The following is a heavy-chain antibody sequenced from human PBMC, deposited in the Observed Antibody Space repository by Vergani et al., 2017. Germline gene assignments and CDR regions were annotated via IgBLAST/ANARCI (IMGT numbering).Heavy chain of an antibody. D-gene: IGHD3-22*01. CDR1: GGSISSYY. Sequence: QVQLQESGPGLVKPSETLSLTCTVSGGSISSYYWSWFRQPPGKGLEWIGYFYYSGSTNYNPSLKSPVTISVDRAKNKFSLKLSTVTAADTAVYDGARDKWHYYDSSGQDAFDIWGQGTMVTVSS. J-gene: IGHJ3*02. CDR2: FYYSGST. V-gene: IGHV4-59*01. CDR3: ARDKWHYYDSSGQDAFDI.